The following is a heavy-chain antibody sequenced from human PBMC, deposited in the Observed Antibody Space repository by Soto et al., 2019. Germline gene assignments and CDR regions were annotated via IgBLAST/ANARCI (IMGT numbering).Heavy chain of an antibody. V-gene: IGHV3-23*01. Sequence: EVQLLESGGCLVQPGGSLRLSCAASGFTFSSYAMSWVRQAPGKGLEWVSAISGSGGSTYYADSVKGRFTISRDNSKNTLYLQMNSLRAEDTAVYYCAKDDTKSSGWFLFDYWGQGTLVTVSS. J-gene: IGHJ4*02. CDR1: GFTFSSYA. CDR3: AKDDTKSSGWFLFDY. D-gene: IGHD6-19*01. CDR2: ISGSGGST.